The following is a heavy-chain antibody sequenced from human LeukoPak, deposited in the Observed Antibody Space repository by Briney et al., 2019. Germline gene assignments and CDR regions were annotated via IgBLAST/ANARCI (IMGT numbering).Heavy chain of an antibody. CDR1: GFTFSSYS. D-gene: IGHD3-3*01. Sequence: PGGSLRLSCAASGFTFSSYSMNWVRQAPGKGLEWVSSISSSSSYIYYADSVKGRFTISRDNAKNSLYLQVNSLRAEDTAVYYCARVEEVEYYFDYWGQGTLVTVSS. CDR3: ARVEEVEYYFDY. J-gene: IGHJ4*02. V-gene: IGHV3-21*01. CDR2: ISSSSSYI.